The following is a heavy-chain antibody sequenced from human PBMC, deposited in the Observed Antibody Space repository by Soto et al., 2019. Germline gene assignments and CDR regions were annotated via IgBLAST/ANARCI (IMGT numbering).Heavy chain of an antibody. D-gene: IGHD1-26*01. J-gene: IGHJ4*02. CDR1: ESTVSRDW. CDR3: SGGVGDAF. CDR2: INQDGSEK. V-gene: IGHV3-7*04. Sequence: EVHLVESGGGLVQTGGSLRLSCAIFESTVSRDWMNWVRQAPGKGLEWVAHINQDGSEKYYVDSVKGRSPISRDNAKKSLYLQMNSLGPADTAMYYCSGGVGDAFWGQGTLVTVSS.